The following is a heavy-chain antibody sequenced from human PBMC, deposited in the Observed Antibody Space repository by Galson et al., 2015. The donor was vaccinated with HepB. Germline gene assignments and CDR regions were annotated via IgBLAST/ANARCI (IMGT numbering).Heavy chain of an antibody. CDR3: AKVFPEKTDGWYRQALYYFDS. CDR1: GFTFSYYA. CDR2: ITPSGDNT. Sequence: SLRLSCAASGFTFSYYAMSWVRQAPGKGLEWVSAITPSGDNTYSADSMKGRFTISRDNSKNTLFLRMNSLRADDTAIYFCAKVFPEKTDGWYRQALYYFDSWGHGTRVTVSS. D-gene: IGHD6-19*01. J-gene: IGHJ4*01. V-gene: IGHV3-23*01.